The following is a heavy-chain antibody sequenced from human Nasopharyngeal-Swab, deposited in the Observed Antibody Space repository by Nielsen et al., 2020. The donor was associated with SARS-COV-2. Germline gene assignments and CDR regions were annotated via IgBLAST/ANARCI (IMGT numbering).Heavy chain of an antibody. CDR3: TKGDSPVETALGDPRKDAFDL. J-gene: IGHJ3*01. Sequence: GGSLRLSCVASGFTFDDYSMNWVRQVPGKGLEWVSGITLNSGTIGYADLVKGRFTISRDNAKNSVYLQMNSLRPEDTALYFCTKGDSPVETALGDPRKDAFDLWGQGTMVTVSS. CDR2: ITLNSGTI. CDR1: GFTFDDYS. V-gene: IGHV3-9*01. D-gene: IGHD5-18*01.